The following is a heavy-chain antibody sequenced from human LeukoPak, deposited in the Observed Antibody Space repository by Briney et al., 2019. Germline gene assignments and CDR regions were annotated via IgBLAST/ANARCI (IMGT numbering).Heavy chain of an antibody. V-gene: IGHV1-69*06. Sequence: SVKVSCKASGGTFSSYAISWVRQAPGQGLEWMGGIIPIFGTANYAQKFQGRVTITADKSTSTAYMELSSLRSEDTAVYYCASGRGYSFLSYMDVWGKGTTVTVSS. CDR1: GGTFSSYA. J-gene: IGHJ6*03. CDR2: IIPIFGTA. CDR3: ASGRGYSFLSYMDV. D-gene: IGHD5-18*01.